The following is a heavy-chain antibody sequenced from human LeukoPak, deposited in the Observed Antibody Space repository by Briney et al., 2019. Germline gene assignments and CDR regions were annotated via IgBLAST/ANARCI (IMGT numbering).Heavy chain of an antibody. CDR3: ARARATAVVTPVKYWYFDL. Sequence: SETLSLTCTVSGGSISSGSYYWSWIRQPAGKGLEWIGRIYTSGSTNYNPSLKSRVTISVDTSKNQFSLKLSSVTAADTAVYYCARARATAVVTPVKYWYFDLWGRGTLVTVSS. D-gene: IGHD4-23*01. J-gene: IGHJ2*01. CDR2: IYTSGST. V-gene: IGHV4-61*02. CDR1: GGSISSGSYY.